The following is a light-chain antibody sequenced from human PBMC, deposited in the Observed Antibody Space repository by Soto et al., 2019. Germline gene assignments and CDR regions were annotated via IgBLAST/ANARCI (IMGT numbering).Light chain of an antibody. J-gene: IGLJ2*01. Sequence: QSVLTQPASVSGSPGQSITISCTGSSSDLLSASVSWYQQLPGKPPKLLSYDVSLRPSGVSDRFSGFLSDNTASLAISGLHPEDEGDYYFASYTTRTALVFGVRTKLPVL. CDR1: SSDLLSAS. CDR2: DVS. CDR3: ASYTTRTALV. V-gene: IGLV2-14*03.